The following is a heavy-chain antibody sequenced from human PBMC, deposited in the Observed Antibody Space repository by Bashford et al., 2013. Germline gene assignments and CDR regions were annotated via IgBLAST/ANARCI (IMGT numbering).Heavy chain of an antibody. D-gene: IGHD1-1*01. J-gene: IGHJ4*02. CDR2: IYYSGST. CDR1: GGSISSSSYY. V-gene: IGHV4-39*07. CDR3: ARDGRRRDNSYYFDH. Sequence: SETLSLTCTVSGGSISSSSYYWGWIRQPPGKGLEWIGTIYYSGSTYYNPSLKSRVSMSVDTSKNQVSLNVNSVTAADTAVYYCARDGRRRDNSYYFDHWGQGTLVTVSS.